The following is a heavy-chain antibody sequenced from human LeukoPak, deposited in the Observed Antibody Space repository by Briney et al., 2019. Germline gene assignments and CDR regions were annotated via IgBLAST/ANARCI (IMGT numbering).Heavy chain of an antibody. CDR3: AREIIAATLDG. J-gene: IGHJ4*02. D-gene: IGHD6-13*01. CDR1: GFTFRSYS. V-gene: IGHV3-21*01. CDR2: ISGSNGYI. Sequence: GGCLRLSCTASGFTFRSYSLNWVHQAPGKGLEWVSSISGSNGYIYYADSVKGRFTISRDNARNSLFLQMNSLRAEDTAVYYCAREIIAATLDGWGQGTLVIVSS.